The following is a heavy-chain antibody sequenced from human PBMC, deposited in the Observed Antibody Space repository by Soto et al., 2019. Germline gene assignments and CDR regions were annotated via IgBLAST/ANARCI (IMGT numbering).Heavy chain of an antibody. V-gene: IGHV3-7*01. J-gene: IGHJ6*02. CDR2: IKQDGSEK. Sequence: SLRLSCAASGFTFSTSWMSWVRQAPGKGLEWVANIKQDGSEKYYLDSVKGRFTISRDNAKNSLYLQMNTLRAEDTAVYYCASRYYYYYGMDVWGQGTTVTVSS. CDR3: ASRYYYYYGMDV. CDR1: GFTFSTSW.